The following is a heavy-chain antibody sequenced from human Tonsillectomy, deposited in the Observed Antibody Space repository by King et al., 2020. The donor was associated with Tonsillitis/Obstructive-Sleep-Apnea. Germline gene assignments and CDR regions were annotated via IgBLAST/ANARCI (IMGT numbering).Heavy chain of an antibody. J-gene: IGHJ6*02. CDR1: GGTFSSYA. Sequence: QLVQSGAEVKKPGSSVKVSCKASGGTFSSYAISWVRQAPGQGLEWMGGIIPMLGIANYAQKFQGRVTITADKSTSTAYMELSSLRAEDTAVYYWAAGGGFLEGGTYYGMDVWGQGTTVTVSS. CDR3: AAGGGFLEGGTYYGMDV. CDR2: IIPMLGIA. D-gene: IGHD3-3*01. V-gene: IGHV1-69*10.